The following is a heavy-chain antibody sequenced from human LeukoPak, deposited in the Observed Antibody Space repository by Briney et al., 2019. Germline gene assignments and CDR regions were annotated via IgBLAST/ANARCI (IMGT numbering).Heavy chain of an antibody. Sequence: ASVKVSCKASGYTFSTYGISWVRQAPGQGLEWMGWISTYNGDVNYVQNLQGRVTMTTDTSTSTAYMELMSLRSDDTAVYYCLRDAQRPRLTPDYWGQGTLVTVSS. J-gene: IGHJ4*02. CDR2: ISTYNGDV. D-gene: IGHD6-25*01. V-gene: IGHV1-18*01. CDR1: GYTFSTYG. CDR3: LRDAQRPRLTPDY.